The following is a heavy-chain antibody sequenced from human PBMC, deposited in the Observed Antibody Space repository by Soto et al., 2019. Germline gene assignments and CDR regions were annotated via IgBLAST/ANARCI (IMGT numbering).Heavy chain of an antibody. J-gene: IGHJ4*02. D-gene: IGHD6-13*01. V-gene: IGHV2-5*01. CDR1: GFSLKNSGVG. CDR3: AHRRGIAAIATFDY. CDR2: IYWNDDK. Sequence: QITLEESGPSLVKPTQTLTLTCTFSGFSLKNSGVGVAWIRQPPGKALEWLALIYWNDDKRYSPTLKNRININKDTSKNQVVLTMTHMDTVDTGTYYCAHRRGIAAIATFDYRGQGMLVTVSS.